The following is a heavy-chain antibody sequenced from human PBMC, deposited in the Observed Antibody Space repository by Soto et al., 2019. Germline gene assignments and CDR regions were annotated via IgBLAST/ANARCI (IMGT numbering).Heavy chain of an antibody. V-gene: IGHV4-31*03. CDR1: GGSISSGGYY. CDR3: AASCVACGGFNYYGMDV. D-gene: IGHD2-21*01. Sequence: QVQLQESGPGLVKPSQTLSLTCTVSGGSISSGGYYWYWIRQHPGKGLEWIGYIYYSGTTYYNPSLKSRVTISVXXSXNPXSLKLSSVTAADTAVYYCAASCVACGGFNYYGMDVWGQGTTVTVSS. J-gene: IGHJ6*02. CDR2: IYYSGTT.